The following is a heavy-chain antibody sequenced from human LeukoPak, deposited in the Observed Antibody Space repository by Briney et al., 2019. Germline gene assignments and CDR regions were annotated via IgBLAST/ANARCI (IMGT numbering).Heavy chain of an antibody. CDR2: IYYSGST. Sequence: SETLSPTCAVYGGSFSGYYWSWIRQPPGKGLEWIGYIYYSGSTNYNPSLKSRVTISVDTSKNQFSLKLSSVTAADTAVYYCARVRRDTAMVAPYYFDYWGQGTLVTVSS. D-gene: IGHD5-18*01. CDR3: ARVRRDTAMVAPYYFDY. CDR1: GGSFSGYY. V-gene: IGHV4-59*01. J-gene: IGHJ4*02.